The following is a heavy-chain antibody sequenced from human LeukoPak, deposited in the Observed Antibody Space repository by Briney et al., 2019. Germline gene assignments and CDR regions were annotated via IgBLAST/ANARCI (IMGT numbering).Heavy chain of an antibody. Sequence: ASETLSLTCTVSGGSISSSSYYWGWIRQPPGKGLEWIGSIYYSGSTYYNPSLKSRVTISVDTSKNQFSLKLSSVTAADTAVYWCARVVDYSGSYPPEPAFDIWGQGTMVSVSS. CDR3: ARVVDYSGSYPPEPAFDI. D-gene: IGHD1-26*01. CDR1: GGSISSSSYY. V-gene: IGHV4-39*07. CDR2: IYYSGST. J-gene: IGHJ3*02.